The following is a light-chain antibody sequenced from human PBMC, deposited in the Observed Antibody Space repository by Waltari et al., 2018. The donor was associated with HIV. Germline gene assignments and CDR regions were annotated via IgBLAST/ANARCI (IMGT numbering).Light chain of an antibody. V-gene: IGKV3-20*01. CDR2: GAS. CDR3: QQYGSSPQT. Sequence: EIVLTQSPGALSLSPGERVTLSCRASQTVTSFSLAWYQQKPGPAPRLLIYGASSRATGIPDRFSGSGSGTDFTLTINRLEPEDFAVYYCQQYGSSPQTFGQGTRLEL. J-gene: IGKJ2*01. CDR1: QTVTSFS.